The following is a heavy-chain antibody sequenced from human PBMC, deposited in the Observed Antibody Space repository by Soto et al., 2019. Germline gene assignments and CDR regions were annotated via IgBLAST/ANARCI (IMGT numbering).Heavy chain of an antibody. CDR3: AKEGYDSGWYLDS. CDR2: ITSSGSEV. J-gene: IGHJ4*02. V-gene: IGHV3-23*01. CDR1: GFTFSGSA. D-gene: IGHD6-19*01. Sequence: VGSLRLSCAASGFTFSGSAMTWVRQAPGKWLEYVSSITSSGSEVFHAASVKGRFTMSRDNSNTMLYLQMNSLRAENTAFYYFAKEGYDSGWYLDSWGQGALVTVSS.